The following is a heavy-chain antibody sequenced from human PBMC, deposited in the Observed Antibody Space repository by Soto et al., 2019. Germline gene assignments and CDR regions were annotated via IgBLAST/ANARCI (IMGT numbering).Heavy chain of an antibody. CDR1: GGSFSGFH. V-gene: IGHV4-34*01. CDR2: INHTGST. CDR3: ARAPNWKTSLDY. J-gene: IGHJ4*02. D-gene: IGHD1-1*01. Sequence: PSETLSLTCAVYGGSFSGFHWSWIRQPPGKGLEWIGEINHTGSTNYKPSLRSRVTISGDTSKNQFSLKLSSVTAADTAVYYCARAPNWKTSLDYRGQGTPVTGSS.